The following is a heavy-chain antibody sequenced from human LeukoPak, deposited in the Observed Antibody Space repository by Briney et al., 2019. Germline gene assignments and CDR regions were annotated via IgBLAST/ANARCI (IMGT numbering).Heavy chain of an antibody. J-gene: IGHJ4*02. CDR3: ARGRLARSPYFDY. V-gene: IGHV4-59*01. CDR1: GGSFSSYY. D-gene: IGHD6-19*01. CDR2: IYYSGST. Sequence: SETLSFTCSVSGGSFSSYYWTWIRQPPGKGLEWIGYIYYSGSTSYNPSLKSRVTISVDTSKNQFSVRLSSVTAADTAVYYCARGRLARSPYFDYWGQGTLVSVSS.